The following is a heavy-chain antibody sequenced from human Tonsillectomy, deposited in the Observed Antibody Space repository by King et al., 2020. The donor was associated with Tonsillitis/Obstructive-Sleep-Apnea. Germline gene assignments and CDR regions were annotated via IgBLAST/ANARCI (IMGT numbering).Heavy chain of an antibody. Sequence: VQLQESGPGLVKPSETLSLTCTVSGGSISSYYWSWIRQPPGKGLEWIGYIYYSGSTNYNPSLKSRVTISVDTSKNQFSLKLRSVTAADTAVYYCARMVIARLEYSSSFPYHYYGMDVWGQGTTVTVSS. V-gene: IGHV4-59*01. CDR1: GGSISSYY. J-gene: IGHJ6*02. D-gene: IGHD6-6*01. CDR3: ARMVIARLEYSSSFPYHYYGMDV. CDR2: IYYSGST.